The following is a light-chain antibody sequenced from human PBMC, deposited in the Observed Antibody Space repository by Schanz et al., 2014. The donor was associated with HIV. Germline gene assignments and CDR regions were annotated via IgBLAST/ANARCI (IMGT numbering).Light chain of an antibody. CDR1: QSIGNS. J-gene: IGKJ2*01. CDR3: QQFHTYPYT. CDR2: STS. Sequence: DIQMTQSPSTLSASVGDRVTITCRASQSIGNSLAWFQLKPGRAPKLLIYSTSHLQTGVPSTFSGTGSGTEFTLTISGLLPDDFATYFCQQFHTYPYTFGQGTKLEIK. V-gene: IGKV1-5*03.